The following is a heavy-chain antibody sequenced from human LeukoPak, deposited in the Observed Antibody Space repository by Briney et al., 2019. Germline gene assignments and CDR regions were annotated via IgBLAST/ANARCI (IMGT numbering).Heavy chain of an antibody. Sequence: ASVKVSCKASGYTFTSYGISWVRQAPGQGLEWMGWINPNSGGTNYAQKFQGWVTMTRDTSISTAYMELSRLRSDDTAVYYCARKGVYGSGSYYKEYYFDYWGQGTLVTVSS. CDR2: INPNSGGT. CDR1: GYTFTSYG. D-gene: IGHD3-10*01. V-gene: IGHV1-2*04. J-gene: IGHJ4*02. CDR3: ARKGVYGSGSYYKEYYFDY.